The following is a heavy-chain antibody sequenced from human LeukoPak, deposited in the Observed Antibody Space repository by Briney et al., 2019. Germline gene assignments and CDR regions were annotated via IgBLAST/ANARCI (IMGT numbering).Heavy chain of an antibody. CDR1: GDSVSSNSAA. D-gene: IGHD2-15*01. CDR3: ARGWGYCSGGNCYVFDY. J-gene: IGHJ4*02. Sequence: SQTLSLTCAISGDSVSSNSAAWNWIRQSPSRGLEWLGRTYYRSKWYNDYAVSVKSRIIINSDTSKNRISPQLKSVTPEDTAVYYCARGWGYCSGGNCYVFDYWGQGTLVTVSS. V-gene: IGHV6-1*01. CDR2: TYYRSKWYN.